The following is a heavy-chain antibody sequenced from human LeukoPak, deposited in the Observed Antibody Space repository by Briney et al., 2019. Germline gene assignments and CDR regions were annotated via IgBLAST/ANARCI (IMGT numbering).Heavy chain of an antibody. CDR3: ARAKACGSRCYIVDY. CDR2: ISSDGSSK. D-gene: IGHD2-15*01. V-gene: IGHV3-30*04. CDR1: GFTFSAYA. Sequence: GGSLTLSCAASGFTFSAYAIHWVRQAPGTGLEWVAFISSDGSSKTYAESLKGRFTISRDNSKNTLSLHLSGLSAEDTAVYYCARAKACGSRCYIVDYWGQGTLVTVSS. J-gene: IGHJ4*02.